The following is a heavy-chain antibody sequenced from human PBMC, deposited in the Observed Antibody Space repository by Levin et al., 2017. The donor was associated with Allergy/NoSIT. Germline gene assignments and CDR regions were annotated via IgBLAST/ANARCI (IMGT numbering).Heavy chain of an antibody. V-gene: IGHV4-61*01. Sequence: KPSETLSLTCTVSGGSVTSGSHYWSWIRKPPGKGLEWIGYVYYSGSSNYNPSLKSRVTIPIDTSYNQFSLRLTSVTAADTAVYSCVRIQAQTGGLDVWGQGTTVTVSS. CDR3: VRIQAQTGGLDV. CDR1: GGSVTSGSHY. CDR2: VYYSGSS. J-gene: IGHJ6*02. D-gene: IGHD1-14*01.